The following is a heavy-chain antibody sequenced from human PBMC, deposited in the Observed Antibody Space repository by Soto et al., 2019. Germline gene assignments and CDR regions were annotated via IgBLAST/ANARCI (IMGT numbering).Heavy chain of an antibody. CDR1: GYSISSSNW. CDR2: IYYSGTT. D-gene: IGHD1-26*01. CDR3: ARREIQGPIDY. Sequence: QVQLQESGPGLVKPSDTLSLTCAVSGYSISSSNWWGWIRQPPGKGLEWIGYIYYSGTTYYNPSLKSRVTMSVDKSKNQFSLKLTSVTAVGTAVYYCARREIQGPIDYWGQGTLVTVSS. V-gene: IGHV4-28*01. J-gene: IGHJ4*02.